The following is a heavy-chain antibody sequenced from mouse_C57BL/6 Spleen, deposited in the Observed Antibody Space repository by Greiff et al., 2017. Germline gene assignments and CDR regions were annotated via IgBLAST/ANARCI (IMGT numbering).Heavy chain of an antibody. D-gene: IGHD2-4*01. CDR3: ARSLRQRYMDY. Sequence: EVQLVESGGGLVQPGGSLSLSCAASGFTFTDYYMSWVRQPPGKALEWLGFIRNKANGYTTEYSASVKGRFTISRDNSQSILYLQMNALRAEDSATYYCARSLRQRYMDYWGQGTSVTVSS. V-gene: IGHV7-3*01. CDR1: GFTFTDYY. J-gene: IGHJ4*01. CDR2: IRNKANGYTT.